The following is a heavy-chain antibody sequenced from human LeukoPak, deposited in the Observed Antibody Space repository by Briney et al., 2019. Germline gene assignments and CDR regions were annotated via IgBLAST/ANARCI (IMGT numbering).Heavy chain of an antibody. J-gene: IGHJ4*02. CDR2: MYYSGST. V-gene: IGHV4-59*12. CDR3: AREGYSSGWTDFDY. D-gene: IGHD6-19*01. CDR1: GGSISSYY. Sequence: SETLSLTCTVSGGSISSYYWSWIRQPPGKGLEWIGYMYYSGSTNYNPSLKSRVTISVDTSKNHFSLKPSSVTAADTAVYYCAREGYSSGWTDFDYWGQGTLVTVSS.